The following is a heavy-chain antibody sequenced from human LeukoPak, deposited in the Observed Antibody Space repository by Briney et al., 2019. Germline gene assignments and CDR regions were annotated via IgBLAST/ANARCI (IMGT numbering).Heavy chain of an antibody. CDR1: GGSISSSSYY. CDR3: ARLSQLGSSWYGLDYYYMDV. V-gene: IGHV4-39*01. CDR2: IYYSGST. Sequence: SETLSLTCTVSGGSISSSSYYWGWIRQPPGKGLEWIGSIYYSGSTYYNPSLKSRVTISVDTSKNQFSLKLSSVTAADTAVYYSARLSQLGSSWYGLDYYYMDVWGKGTTVTVSS. D-gene: IGHD6-13*01. J-gene: IGHJ6*03.